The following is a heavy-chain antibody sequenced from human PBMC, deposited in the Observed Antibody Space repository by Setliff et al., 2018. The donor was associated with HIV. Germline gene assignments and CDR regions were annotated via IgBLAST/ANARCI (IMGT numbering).Heavy chain of an antibody. Sequence: PSETLSLTCTVSGGSISSSDYYWGWIRQPPGKGLEWIGSIFYTGSTYYNPSLKSRVTISVDTSKNQFSLILNSVTAADTAVYYCARDHTTIFGSVTDNWIDPWGQGTQVTAPQ. J-gene: IGHJ5*02. CDR1: GGSISSSDYY. CDR2: IFYTGST. D-gene: IGHD3-3*01. CDR3: ARDHTTIFGSVTDNWIDP. V-gene: IGHV4-39*01.